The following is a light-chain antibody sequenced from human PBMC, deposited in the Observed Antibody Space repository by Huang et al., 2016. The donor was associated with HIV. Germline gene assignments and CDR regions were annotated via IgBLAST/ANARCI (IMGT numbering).Light chain of an antibody. Sequence: DIQMTQFPSSVSAPLGGRVSITCRANQGISDNLAWVQHKPGKAPKSLIYAASNLQSGVPSRFSASGSGTDFTLTINNLQPEDVAVYYCHQAHSFPLTFGGGTKVEIK. CDR2: AAS. J-gene: IGKJ4*01. CDR1: QGISDN. CDR3: HQAHSFPLT. V-gene: IGKV1-12*01.